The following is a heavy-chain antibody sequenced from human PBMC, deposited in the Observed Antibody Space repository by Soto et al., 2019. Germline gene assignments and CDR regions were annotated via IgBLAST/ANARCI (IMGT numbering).Heavy chain of an antibody. D-gene: IGHD6-6*01. Sequence: QVQLVQSGAEVKKPGASVKVSCKASGYTFTSYYMHWVRQAPGQGLEWMGIINPSGGSTSYAQKFQGRVTMTSDTSTSTVYMELSSLRSEDTAVYYCAIAARTSYHYYYYMDVWGKGTTVTVSS. CDR3: AIAARTSYHYYYYMDV. V-gene: IGHV1-46*03. CDR2: INPSGGST. CDR1: GYTFTSYY. J-gene: IGHJ6*03.